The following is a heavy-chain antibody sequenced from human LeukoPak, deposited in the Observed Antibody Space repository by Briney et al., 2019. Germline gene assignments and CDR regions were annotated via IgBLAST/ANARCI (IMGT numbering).Heavy chain of an antibody. V-gene: IGHV4-34*01. D-gene: IGHD3-10*01. CDR2: INHSGST. CDR1: GGSFSGYY. Sequence: PSETLSLTCAVYGGSFSGYYWSWIRQPPGKGLEWIGEINHSGSTNYNPSLKSRVTISVDTSKNQFSLKLSSVTAADTAVYYCARGPHYYGSGSYYRPSGWFDPWGQGTLVTVSS. J-gene: IGHJ5*02. CDR3: ARGPHYYGSGSYYRPSGWFDP.